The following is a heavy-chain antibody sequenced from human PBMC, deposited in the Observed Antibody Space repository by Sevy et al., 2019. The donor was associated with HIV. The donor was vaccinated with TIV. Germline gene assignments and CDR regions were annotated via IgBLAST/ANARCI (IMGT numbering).Heavy chain of an antibody. CDR2: IYPGDSDT. CDR1: GYSFTSYW. V-gene: IGHV5-51*01. Sequence: GESLKISCKGSGYSFTSYWIGWVRQMPGKGQEWMGIIYPGDSDTRYSPSFQGQVTISADKSISTAYLQWSSLKASDTAMYYCARCAAAGTGYYYYMDVWGKGTTVTVSS. J-gene: IGHJ6*03. D-gene: IGHD6-13*01. CDR3: ARCAAAGTGYYYYMDV.